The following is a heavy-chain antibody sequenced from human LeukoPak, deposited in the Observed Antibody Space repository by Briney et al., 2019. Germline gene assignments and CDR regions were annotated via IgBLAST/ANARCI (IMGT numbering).Heavy chain of an antibody. CDR1: GFTFSSYN. V-gene: IGHV3-21*01. Sequence: GGSLRLSCAASGFTFSSYNVNWVRQAPGKGLEWVSSISSSSSYIYYADSVKGRFTISRDNAKNSLYLQMNSLRAEDTAVYYCARGSITMIRGPSDYWGQGTLVTVSS. J-gene: IGHJ4*02. D-gene: IGHD3-10*01. CDR2: ISSSSSYI. CDR3: ARGSITMIRGPSDY.